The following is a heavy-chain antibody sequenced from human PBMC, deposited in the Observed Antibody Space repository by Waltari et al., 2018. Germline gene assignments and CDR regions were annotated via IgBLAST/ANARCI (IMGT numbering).Heavy chain of an antibody. D-gene: IGHD6-6*01. V-gene: IGHV3-33*01. CDR2: IWYDGSNK. CDR3: ARGVRSAFDI. CDR1: GFTFSSYG. J-gene: IGHJ3*02. Sequence: QVQLVESGGGVVQPGRSLRLSCSASGFTFSSYGMHWVRQAPGKGLEWVAVIWYDGSNKYYADSVKGRFTISRDNSKNTLYLQMNSLRAEDTAVYYCARGVRSAFDIWGQGTMVTVSS.